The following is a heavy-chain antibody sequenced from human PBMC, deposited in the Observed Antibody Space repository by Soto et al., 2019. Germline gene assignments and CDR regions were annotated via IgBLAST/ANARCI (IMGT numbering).Heavy chain of an antibody. V-gene: IGHV4-59*01. CDR3: ARSVAVPGAHIDY. CDR1: GGSISGSY. CDR2: VYYTGST. D-gene: IGHD6-19*01. Sequence: SETLSLTCSVSGGSISGSYWSWIRQSPGKGLEWLGYVYYTGSTNYSPSLRSRVSISVDTSKNEFSLRLSSVTAADTAVYFCARSVAVPGAHIDYWGQGTQVAVSS. J-gene: IGHJ4*02.